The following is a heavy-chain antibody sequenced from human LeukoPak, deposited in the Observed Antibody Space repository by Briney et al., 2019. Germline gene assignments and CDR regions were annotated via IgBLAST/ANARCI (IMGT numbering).Heavy chain of an antibody. Sequence: GGSLRLSCVASGFTFSNCAMSWVRQAPGKGLEWVSAISGSGATTHYADSVKGRFTISRDNSKNTLYLQMNSLRAEDTAVYYCARDIAVVVAAHLDYWGQGTLVSVSS. CDR2: ISGSGATT. CDR1: GFTFSNCA. J-gene: IGHJ4*02. D-gene: IGHD2-15*01. CDR3: ARDIAVVVAAHLDY. V-gene: IGHV3-23*01.